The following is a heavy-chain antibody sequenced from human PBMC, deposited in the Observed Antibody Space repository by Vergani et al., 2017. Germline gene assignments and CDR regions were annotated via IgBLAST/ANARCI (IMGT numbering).Heavy chain of an antibody. Sequence: EVQLVVSGGRLVKPGGSLRLSCAASGFPFSSYSMNWVRQAPGKGLEWVSSISSSSSYIYYADSVKGRFTISRDNAKNSLYLQMNSLRAEDTAVYYCARSYGGYINGYFDLWGRGTLVTVSS. V-gene: IGHV3-21*01. CDR2: ISSSSSYI. D-gene: IGHD5-12*01. J-gene: IGHJ2*01. CDR3: ARSYGGYINGYFDL. CDR1: GFPFSSYS.